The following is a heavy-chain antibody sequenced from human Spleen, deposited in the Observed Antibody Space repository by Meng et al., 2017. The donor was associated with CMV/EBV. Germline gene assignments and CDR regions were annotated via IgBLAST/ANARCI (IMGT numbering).Heavy chain of an antibody. CDR1: GFTSSDYY. D-gene: IGHD2-15*01. Sequence: GESLKISCAVSGFTSSDYYISWIRQAPGKGLEYVSYISRSGSNTYVADSVKGRFTMSRDNAKNSLYLQMNSLRAEDTAIYYCASRGGGNCLKYLGQGTLVTVSS. J-gene: IGHJ4*02. V-gene: IGHV3-11*04. CDR2: ISRSGSNT. CDR3: ASRGGGNCLKY.